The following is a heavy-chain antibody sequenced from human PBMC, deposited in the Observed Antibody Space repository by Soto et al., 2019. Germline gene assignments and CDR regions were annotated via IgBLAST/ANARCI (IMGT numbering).Heavy chain of an antibody. CDR2: IHNSGSP. V-gene: IGHV4-59*13. CDR3: ARDIRAAAYKWFDP. J-gene: IGHJ5*02. D-gene: IGHD6-13*01. CDR1: GGSIRTYY. Sequence: SETLSLTCTVSGGSIRTYYWTWIRKTPWKGLEWIGYIHNSGSPNYNPSLRSRVTMALDTSKNQFSLKLTSVTAADTAVYYCARDIRAAAYKWFDPWGQGILVTVS.